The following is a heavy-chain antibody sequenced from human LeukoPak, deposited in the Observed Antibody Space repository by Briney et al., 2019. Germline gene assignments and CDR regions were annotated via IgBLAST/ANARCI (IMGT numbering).Heavy chain of an antibody. D-gene: IGHD6-19*01. J-gene: IGHJ4*02. Sequence: GGSLRLSCAASGFTFSSYSMNWVRQAPGKGLEWVSYISSSSSTIYHADSVKGRFTISRDNAKNSLYLQMNSLRDEDTAVYYCAREQYSGGWTPDYWGQGTLVTVSS. CDR3: AREQYSGGWTPDY. CDR2: ISSSSSTI. CDR1: GFTFSSYS. V-gene: IGHV3-48*02.